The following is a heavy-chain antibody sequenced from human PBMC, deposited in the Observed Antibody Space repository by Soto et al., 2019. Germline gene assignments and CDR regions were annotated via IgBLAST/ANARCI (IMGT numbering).Heavy chain of an antibody. J-gene: IGHJ3*01. V-gene: IGHV3-23*01. CDR3: AKDVSFDSTGYYSLKAFDV. CDR2: ITGNGGST. CDR1: GLVFGTYA. D-gene: IGHD3-22*01. Sequence: GGSLRLSCAASGLVFGTYAMSWVRQAPGKGLEWVSTITGNGGSTYYPDSMRGRFAISRDNSQNTVYLQIKSLRAEDTAVYFCAKDVSFDSTGYYSLKAFDVWGQGTLVTVSS.